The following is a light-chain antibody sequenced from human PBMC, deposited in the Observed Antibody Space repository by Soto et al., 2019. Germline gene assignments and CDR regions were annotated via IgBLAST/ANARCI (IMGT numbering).Light chain of an antibody. CDR3: QQSYSPPT. CDR2: TAS. V-gene: IGKV1-39*01. J-gene: IGKJ1*01. CDR1: QSIDIF. Sequence: QLTQSPSSLSASVGDRVTITCRASQSIDIFLTWYQQKPGKAPKLLIYTASSLQGGVPSRFSGSGSGTDFTLTITSRQPADSSTSYSQQSYSPPTFGQRTKVDIK.